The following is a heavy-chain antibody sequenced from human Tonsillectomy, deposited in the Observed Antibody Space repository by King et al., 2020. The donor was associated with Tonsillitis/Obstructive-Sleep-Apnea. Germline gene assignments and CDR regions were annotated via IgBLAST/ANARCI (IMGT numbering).Heavy chain of an antibody. CDR3: ARADVPAVIDY. Sequence: ESGGGFIQPGGSLRLSCSASGFTVSNHYMNWVRQAPGKGLEWVSVIYSGGSTYYADSVKGRFTVSRDTSKNTVYLQMNSLRVEDTAVYFCARADVPAVIDYWGQGSLVTVSS. V-gene: IGHV3-53*01. J-gene: IGHJ4*02. D-gene: IGHD2-2*01. CDR1: GFTVSNHY. CDR2: IYSGGST.